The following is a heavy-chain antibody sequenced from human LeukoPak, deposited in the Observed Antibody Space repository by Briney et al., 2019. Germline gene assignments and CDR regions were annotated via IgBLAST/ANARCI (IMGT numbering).Heavy chain of an antibody. D-gene: IGHD3-22*01. CDR1: GGSFSGYY. CDR3: ARTRRPYYYDSSGYGFDY. CDR2: INYSGST. V-gene: IGHV4-34*01. J-gene: IGHJ4*02. Sequence: SETLSLTCAVYGGSFSGYYWSWIRQPPGKGLEWIGEINYSGSTNYNPSLKSPVTISVDTSKNQFSLKLSSVTAADTAVYYCARTRRPYYYDSSGYGFDYWGQGTLVAVSS.